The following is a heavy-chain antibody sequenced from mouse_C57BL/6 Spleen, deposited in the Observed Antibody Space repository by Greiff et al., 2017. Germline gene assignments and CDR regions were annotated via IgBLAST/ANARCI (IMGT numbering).Heavy chain of an antibody. V-gene: IGHV1-72*01. CDR3: ARSTATPYYYAMDY. CDR2: IDPNSGGT. D-gene: IGHD1-2*01. Sequence: QVQLQQSGAELVKPGASVKLSCKASGYTFTSYWMPWVKQRPGRGLEWIGRIDPNSGGTKYNEKFKSKATLTVDKPSSTAYMQLSSLTSEDSAVYYCARSTATPYYYAMDYWGQGTSVTVSS. J-gene: IGHJ4*01. CDR1: GYTFTSYW.